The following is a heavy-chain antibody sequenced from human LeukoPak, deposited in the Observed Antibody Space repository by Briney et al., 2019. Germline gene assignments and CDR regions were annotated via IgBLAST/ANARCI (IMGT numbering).Heavy chain of an antibody. Sequence: ASVKVSCKASGYTFTSYYMHWVRQAPGQGLEWMGIINPSGGSTSYAQKFQGRVTMTRDMSTSTVYMELSSLRSEDTAVYYCARGGLGLWFGELLDVWGKGTTVTVSS. V-gene: IGHV1-46*01. CDR1: GYTFTSYY. J-gene: IGHJ6*04. CDR3: ARGGLGLWFGELLDV. CDR2: INPSGGST. D-gene: IGHD3-10*01.